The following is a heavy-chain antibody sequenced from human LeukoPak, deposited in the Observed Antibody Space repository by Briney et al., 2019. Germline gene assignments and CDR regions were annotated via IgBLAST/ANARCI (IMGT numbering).Heavy chain of an antibody. Sequence: GGSLRLSCAASGFTFSDHFMDWVRQAPGKGLEWVANIKQDGSEKYYVDSVKGRFTISRDNAKNSLYLQMNSLRAEDTAVYYCARLVRCSSTSCRPVGFDYWGQGTLVTVSS. CDR1: GFTFSDHF. D-gene: IGHD2-2*01. CDR3: ARLVRCSSTSCRPVGFDY. J-gene: IGHJ4*02. CDR2: IKQDGSEK. V-gene: IGHV3-7*04.